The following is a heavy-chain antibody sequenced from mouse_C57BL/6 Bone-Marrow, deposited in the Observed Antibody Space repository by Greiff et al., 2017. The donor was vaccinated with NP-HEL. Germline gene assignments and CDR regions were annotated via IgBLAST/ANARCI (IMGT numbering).Heavy chain of an antibody. CDR3: ASYDGYFPYAMDY. D-gene: IGHD2-3*01. CDR1: GFTFSSYT. V-gene: IGHV5-9*01. J-gene: IGHJ4*01. CDR2: ISGGGGNT. Sequence: EVQVVESGGGLVKPGGSLKLSCAASGFTFSSYTMSWVRQTPEKRLEWVATISGGGGNTYYPDSVKGRFTISRDNAKNTLYLQMSSLRSEDTALYYCASYDGYFPYAMDYWGQGTSVTVSS.